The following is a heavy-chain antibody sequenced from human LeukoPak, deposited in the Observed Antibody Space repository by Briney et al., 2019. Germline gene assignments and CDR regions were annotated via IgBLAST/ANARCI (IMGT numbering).Heavy chain of an antibody. V-gene: IGHV1-2*02. J-gene: IGHJ5*02. CDR1: GYTFTAYY. Sequence: GASVKVSCKASGYTFTAYYIHWVRQAPGQGLEWMGWINPNSGGTSFALKFQGRVTLNSDASITTAYMELTSLRSDDTAVYYCAKDKQLWPETWFDPWGQGTLVTVSS. D-gene: IGHD5-18*01. CDR2: INPNSGGT. CDR3: AKDKQLWPETWFDP.